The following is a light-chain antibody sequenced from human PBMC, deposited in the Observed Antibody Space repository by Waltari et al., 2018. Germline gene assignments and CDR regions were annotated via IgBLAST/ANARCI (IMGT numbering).Light chain of an antibody. Sequence: EVVMTQSPAALSVSPGERVTLSCKASQNIDNNLAWYQQKPGQSPRLLIYGASTRATGVPARFSGSGSATEFTLTISSLQSEDCAVFYCQQYNRWPPLTFGGGTKVEIK. J-gene: IGKJ4*01. CDR2: GAS. V-gene: IGKV3-15*01. CDR3: QQYNRWPPLT. CDR1: QNIDNN.